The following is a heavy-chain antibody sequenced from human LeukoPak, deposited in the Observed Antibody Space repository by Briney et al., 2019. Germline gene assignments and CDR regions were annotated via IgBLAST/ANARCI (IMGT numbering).Heavy chain of an antibody. CDR2: IKQDGSEK. V-gene: IGHV3-7*01. CDR1: GFTFSSYW. J-gene: IGHJ5*02. CDR3: ARESCDSSGYDNWFDP. Sequence: GGSLRLSCAASGFTFSSYWMSWVRQAPGKGLEWVANIKQDGSEKYYVDSVKGRFTISRDNAKNSLYLQMNSLRAEDTAVYYCARESCDSSGYDNWFDPWGQGTLVTVSS. D-gene: IGHD3-22*01.